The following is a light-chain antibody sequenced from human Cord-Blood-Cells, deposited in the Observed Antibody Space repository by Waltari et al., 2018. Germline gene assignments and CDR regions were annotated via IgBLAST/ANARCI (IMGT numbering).Light chain of an antibody. J-gene: IGKJ4*01. CDR3: QQYDNLPALT. Sequence: DIQMTQSPSSLSASVGDRVTITCQASQSISSYLNWYQQKPGKAPKLLIYAASSLQSGVPSRFSGSGSGTDFTFTISSLQPEDIATYYCQQYDNLPALTFGGGTKVEIK. CDR2: AAS. V-gene: IGKV1-33*01. CDR1: QSISSY.